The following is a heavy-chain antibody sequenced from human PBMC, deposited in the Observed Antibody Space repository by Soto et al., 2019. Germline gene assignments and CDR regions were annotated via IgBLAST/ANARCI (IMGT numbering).Heavy chain of an antibody. V-gene: IGHV4-39*01. CDR2: IYYSGST. Sequence: SETLSLTCTVSGGSISSSSYYLGWIRQPPGKGLEWIGSIYYSGSTYYNPSLKSRVTISVDTSKNQFSLQLSSVTAADPAVYYCAIHVGVGATAFDYCGQGTLVTVSS. D-gene: IGHD1-26*01. J-gene: IGHJ4*02. CDR1: GGSISSSSYY. CDR3: AIHVGVGATAFDY.